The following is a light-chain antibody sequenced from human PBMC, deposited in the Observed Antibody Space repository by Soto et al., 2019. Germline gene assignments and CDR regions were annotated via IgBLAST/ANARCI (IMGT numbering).Light chain of an antibody. CDR1: QSVSSSY. V-gene: IGKV3-20*01. CDR3: QQYNDWPLT. J-gene: IGKJ1*01. Sequence: EIVLTQSPGTLSSSPGERVTLSCRASQSVSSSYVAWYQQKPGQAPRLLIYGASSRATGIPDRFSGSGSGTEFTLTISSLQSEDFALYYCQQYNDWPLTFGQGTKVDIK. CDR2: GAS.